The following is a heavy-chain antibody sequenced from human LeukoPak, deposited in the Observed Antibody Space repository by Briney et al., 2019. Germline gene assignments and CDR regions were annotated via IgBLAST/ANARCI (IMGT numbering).Heavy chain of an antibody. J-gene: IGHJ4*02. CDR1: GFTFSSYE. D-gene: IGHD1-26*01. CDR3: ARGERGDY. Sequence: GGSLRLSCAASGFTFSSYEMNWVRQAPGKGLEWVSYISGSGTSIYYADSVKGRFTISRDNAKNSLYLQMNSLRAEDTAVYYCARGERGDYWGQGTLVTVSS. CDR2: ISGSGTSI. V-gene: IGHV3-48*03.